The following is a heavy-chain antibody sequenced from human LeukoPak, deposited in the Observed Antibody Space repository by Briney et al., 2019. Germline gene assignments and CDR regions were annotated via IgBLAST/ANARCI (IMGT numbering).Heavy chain of an antibody. CDR3: ARSLGLYCSSTSCYTFDY. V-gene: IGHV4-61*02. D-gene: IGHD2-2*02. Sequence: SETLSLTCTVSGGSISSGSYYWSWIRQPAGKGLEWIGRIYTSGSTNYNPSLKSRVTISVDTSKNQFSLKLSSVTAADTAVYYCARSLGLYCSSTSCYTFDYWGQGTLVTVSP. J-gene: IGHJ4*02. CDR1: GGSISSGSYY. CDR2: IYTSGST.